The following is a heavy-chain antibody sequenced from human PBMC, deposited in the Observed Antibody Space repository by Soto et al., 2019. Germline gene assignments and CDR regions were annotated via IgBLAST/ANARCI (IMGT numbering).Heavy chain of an antibody. CDR2: SFYRGIT. CDR3: ATADGFGVVTPFFEY. Sequence: QLHLPESGPGLVKPSETLSLTCTVSGGSISSRSHYWGWIRQSPGKHLEWFGSSFYRGITPYNPFLKTGVTISVATSKNQVSLKLYSVTAADTAVYYCATADGFGVVTPFFEYWGQGILGTVSS. J-gene: IGHJ4*02. V-gene: IGHV4-39*01. D-gene: IGHD3-3*01. CDR1: GGSISSRSHY.